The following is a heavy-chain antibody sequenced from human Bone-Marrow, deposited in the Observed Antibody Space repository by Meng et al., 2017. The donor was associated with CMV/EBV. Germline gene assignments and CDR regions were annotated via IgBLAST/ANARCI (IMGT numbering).Heavy chain of an antibody. CDR1: GFTLATYA. D-gene: IGHD6-6*01. CDR2: IKQDGSEK. V-gene: IGHV3-7*01. CDR3: ARDCRIAAPREGFNYYGMDV. J-gene: IGHJ6*02. Sequence: GGSLRLSCAASGFTLATYAMHWVRQAPGKGLEWVANIKQDGSEKYYVDSVKGRFTISRDNAKNSLYLQMNSLRAEDTAVYYCARDCRIAAPREGFNYYGMDVWGQGTTVTVSS.